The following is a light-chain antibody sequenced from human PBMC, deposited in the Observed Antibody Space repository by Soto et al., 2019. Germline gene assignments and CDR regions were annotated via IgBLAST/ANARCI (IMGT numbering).Light chain of an antibody. CDR2: KAS. CDR3: QHYNTYPWT. CDR1: QSISSW. Sequence: ILSASVGDRVPITCRASQSISSWLAWYQQKPGKAPNLLIHKASHLESGVPSRFSGSGSGTEFTLTISSLQPGDFATYYCQHYNTYPWTFGQGTKVDIK. V-gene: IGKV1-5*03. J-gene: IGKJ1*01.